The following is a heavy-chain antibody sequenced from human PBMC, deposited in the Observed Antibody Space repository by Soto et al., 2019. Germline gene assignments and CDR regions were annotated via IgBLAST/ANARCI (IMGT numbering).Heavy chain of an antibody. J-gene: IGHJ3*02. CDR2: IKQDGSEK. Sequence: GGSLRLSCAASGFTFSNYWMSWVRQAPGKGLEWVANIKQDGSEKYYVDSVKGRFTISRDNAKNSLYLQMNSLRAEDTAVYYCARSSDAAFDIWGQGTMVTVSS. V-gene: IGHV3-7*01. CDR1: GFTFSNYW. CDR3: ARSSDAAFDI.